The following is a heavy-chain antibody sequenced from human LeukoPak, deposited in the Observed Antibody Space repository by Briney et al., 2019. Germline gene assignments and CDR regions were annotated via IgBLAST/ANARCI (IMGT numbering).Heavy chain of an antibody. J-gene: IGHJ4*02. CDR3: ATRGSPYYFDY. CDR2: INPNSGGI. CDR1: GYTFTGYY. D-gene: IGHD6-13*01. V-gene: IGHV1-2*02. Sequence: GASVKVSCKASGYTFTGYYMHWVRQAPGQGLEWMGWINPNSGGINYAQKFQGRVTMTRDTSISTAYMELSRLRSDDTAVYYCATRGSPYYFDYWGQGTLVTVSS.